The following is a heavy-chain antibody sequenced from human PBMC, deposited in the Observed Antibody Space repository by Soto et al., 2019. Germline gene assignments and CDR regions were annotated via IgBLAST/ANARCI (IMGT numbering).Heavy chain of an antibody. V-gene: IGHV1-24*01. CDR3: ATPWQQLVGYYGMDV. CDR2: FDPEDGET. Sequence: ASVKVSCKVSGYTLTELSMHWLRQAPGKGLEWVGGFDPEDGETIYAQKFQGRVTMTEDTSTDTAYMELSSLRSEDTAVYYCATPWQQLVGYYGMDVWGQGTTVTVSS. D-gene: IGHD6-13*01. J-gene: IGHJ6*02. CDR1: GYTLTELS.